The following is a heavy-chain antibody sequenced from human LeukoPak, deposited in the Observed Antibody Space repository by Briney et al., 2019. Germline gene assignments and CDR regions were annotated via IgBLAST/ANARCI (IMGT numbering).Heavy chain of an antibody. Sequence: GSLRLSCAASGFTFSSYAMSWVRQAPGKGLEWVSAISGSGGSTYYADSVKGRFTISRDNSKNTLYLQMNSLRAEDTAVYYCAKGGRGSGYYYPFDYWGQGTLVTVSS. CDR3: AKGGRGSGYYYPFDY. CDR1: GFTFSSYA. J-gene: IGHJ4*02. CDR2: ISGSGGST. V-gene: IGHV3-23*01. D-gene: IGHD3-22*01.